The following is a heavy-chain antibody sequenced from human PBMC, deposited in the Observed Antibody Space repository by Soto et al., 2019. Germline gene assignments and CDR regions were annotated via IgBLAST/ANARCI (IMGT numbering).Heavy chain of an antibody. J-gene: IGHJ4*02. D-gene: IGHD3-10*01. CDR1: GFTFSSYA. Sequence: GGSLRLSCAVSGFTFSSYAMSWVRQAPGKGLEWVSSISGRGDSTDYADSVKGRFTVSRDNSKNTLYLHMNSLRAEDTAVYYCAKLRFGDLTYFFDFWGQGSLVTVSS. CDR2: ISGRGDST. V-gene: IGHV3-23*01. CDR3: AKLRFGDLTYFFDF.